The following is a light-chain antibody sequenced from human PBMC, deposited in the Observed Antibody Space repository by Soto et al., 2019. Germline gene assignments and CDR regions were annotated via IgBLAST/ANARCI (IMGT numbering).Light chain of an antibody. V-gene: IGKV1-5*03. CDR3: RQYNSYSRT. CDR2: KAS. Sequence: DIQMTQSPSTLSASVGDRVTITCRASQSISSWLAWYQQKPGKAPKLLIYKASSLESGVPSRFSGSGSGTDFTLTISSLQSDDFATYYCRQYNSYSRTFGQGTKVEIK. CDR1: QSISSW. J-gene: IGKJ1*01.